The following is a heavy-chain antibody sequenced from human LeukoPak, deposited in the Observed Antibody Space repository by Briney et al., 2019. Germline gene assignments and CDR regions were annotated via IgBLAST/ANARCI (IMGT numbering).Heavy chain of an antibody. D-gene: IGHD1-1*01. CDR2: IYYSGNT. J-gene: IGHJ4*01. CDR1: GGSISSSSYY. CDR3: VRPSRGWSTDLDY. V-gene: IGHV4-39*01. Sequence: SETLSLTCAVSGGSISSSSYYWGWIRQPPGKGLEWIGSIYYSGNTYYNPSLKSRVTISVDTSKNQFSLKLSSVTAADTAVYYCVRPSRGWSTDLDYWAMEPWSPSPQ.